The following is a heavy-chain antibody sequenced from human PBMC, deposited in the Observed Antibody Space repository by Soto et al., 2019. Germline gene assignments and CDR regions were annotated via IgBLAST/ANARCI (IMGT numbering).Heavy chain of an antibody. D-gene: IGHD2-15*01. Sequence: EVQLLESGGGLVQPGGSLRLSCAASGFTFSSYAMSWVRQAPGKGLEWVSAISGSGGSTYYADSVKGRFTISRDNSKNTLYLQMNSLRAEYTAVYYCAKDLTVVVVAAPADAFDIWGQGTMVTVSS. CDR2: ISGSGGST. V-gene: IGHV3-23*01. J-gene: IGHJ3*02. CDR1: GFTFSSYA. CDR3: AKDLTVVVVAAPADAFDI.